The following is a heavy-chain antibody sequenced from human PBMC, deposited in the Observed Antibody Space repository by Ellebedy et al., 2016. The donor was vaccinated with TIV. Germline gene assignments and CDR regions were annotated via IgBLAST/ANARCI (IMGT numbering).Heavy chain of an antibody. D-gene: IGHD6-13*01. CDR2: TSYDEINK. Sequence: GESLKISCAASGFTFTNYAMHWVRQAPGKGLEWVAVTSYDEINKYYADSVKGRFTISRDNSKNTLFLQINSLRAEDTAVYYCAKRSAAGREAGAFDIWGQGTMVTVSS. V-gene: IGHV3-30-3*02. J-gene: IGHJ3*02. CDR3: AKRSAAGREAGAFDI. CDR1: GFTFTNYA.